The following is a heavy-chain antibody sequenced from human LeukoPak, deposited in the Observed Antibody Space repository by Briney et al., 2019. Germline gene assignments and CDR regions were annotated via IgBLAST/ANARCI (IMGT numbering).Heavy chain of an antibody. CDR3: VRDGGFPGTTGTFEI. J-gene: IGHJ3*02. CDR2: ISGSGGST. Sequence: GGSLRLSCAASGFTVSSNYMSWVRQAPGKGLEWVSAISGSGGSTYYADSVKGRFTISRDNDMDSVYLQMNSLRVEDTGVYYCVRDGGFPGTTGTFEIWGQGTMVSVSS. D-gene: IGHD1-7*01. CDR1: GFTVSSNY. V-gene: IGHV3-11*04.